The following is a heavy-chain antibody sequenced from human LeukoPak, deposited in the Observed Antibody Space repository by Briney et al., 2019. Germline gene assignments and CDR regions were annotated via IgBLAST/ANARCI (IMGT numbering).Heavy chain of an antibody. CDR2: IYYSGST. CDR3: ARGFRGDNFDY. J-gene: IGHJ4*02. V-gene: IGHV4-59*08. D-gene: IGHD7-27*01. Sequence: SETLSLTCTVSGGSISSYYWSWIRQPPGKGLEYIGYIYYSGSTNYNPSLKSRVTISVDTSKNQFSLKLSSVTAADTAVYFCARGFRGDNFDYWGQGTLVTVSS. CDR1: GGSISSYY.